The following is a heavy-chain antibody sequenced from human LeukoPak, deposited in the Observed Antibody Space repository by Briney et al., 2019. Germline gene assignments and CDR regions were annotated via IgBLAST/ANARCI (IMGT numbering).Heavy chain of an antibody. D-gene: IGHD3-10*01. CDR1: GGSISSSNW. J-gene: IGHJ5*02. CDR2: IYHSGST. Sequence: SETLSLTCAVSGGSISSSNWWSWVRQPPGKGLEWIGEIYHSGSTNYNPSLKSRVAISVDTFNNQFSLNLNSVTAADTAVYYCARHVLLWFGELFPNWFDPWGQGTLVTVSS. V-gene: IGHV4-4*02. CDR3: ARHVLLWFGELFPNWFDP.